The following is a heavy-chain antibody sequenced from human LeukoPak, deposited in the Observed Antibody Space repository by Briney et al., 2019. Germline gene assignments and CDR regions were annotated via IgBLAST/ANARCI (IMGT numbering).Heavy chain of an antibody. CDR3: ASLVAGYSSGWPNSNRYFDY. J-gene: IGHJ4*02. V-gene: IGHV1-69*06. CDR1: GGTFSSYA. D-gene: IGHD6-19*01. Sequence: VASVKVSSKASGGTFSSYAISWVRQAPGQGLEWMGGIIPIFGTANYAQKFQGRVTITADKSTSTAYMELSSLRSEDTAVYYCASLVAGYSSGWPNSNRYFDYWGQGTLVTVSS. CDR2: IIPIFGTA.